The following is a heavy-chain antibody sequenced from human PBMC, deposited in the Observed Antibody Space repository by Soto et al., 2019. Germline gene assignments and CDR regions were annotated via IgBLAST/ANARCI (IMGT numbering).Heavy chain of an antibody. Sequence: PSETLSLTCTVSGGSISSSSYYWGWIRQPPGKGLEWIGSIYYSGSTYYNPSLKSRVTISVDTSKNQFSLKLSSVTAADTAVYYCASPMTAAGMDYWGRGTLVTVSS. J-gene: IGHJ4*02. CDR1: GGSISSSSYY. D-gene: IGHD6-13*01. V-gene: IGHV4-39*01. CDR2: IYYSGST. CDR3: ASPMTAAGMDY.